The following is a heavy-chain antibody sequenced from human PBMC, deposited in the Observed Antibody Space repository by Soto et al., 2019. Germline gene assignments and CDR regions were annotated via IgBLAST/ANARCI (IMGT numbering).Heavy chain of an antibody. CDR2: ITCNADTT. J-gene: IGHJ1*01. CDR1: GFTFDDYT. V-gene: IGHV3-43*01. D-gene: IGHD1-26*01. Sequence: GGSLRLSCAASGFTFDDYTMHWVRQAPGKGLEWVFLITCNADTTYYADSVRGRFTISRDNSKNSLSLEINSLRSEDTALYYCVKDKGGATSLAEYFQHWGQGTLVTVSS. CDR3: VKDKGGATSLAEYFQH.